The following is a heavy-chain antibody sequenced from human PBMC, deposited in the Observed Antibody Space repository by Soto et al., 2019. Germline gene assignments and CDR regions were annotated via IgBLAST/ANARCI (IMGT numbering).Heavy chain of an antibody. CDR2: ISGSGDDT. V-gene: IGHV3-23*01. CDR1: GFTFSNFA. Sequence: QLLESGGGFVQPGRSLRLSCVASGFTFSNFAMAWVRQAPGEGLEWVSAISGSGDDTFYADSMKGRFTISRDNSKDTLYLQINSLRAEDTAVYYCANPIPKTGTTFGFWGQVTLVTVSS. J-gene: IGHJ4*02. D-gene: IGHD1-1*01. CDR3: ANPIPKTGTTFGF.